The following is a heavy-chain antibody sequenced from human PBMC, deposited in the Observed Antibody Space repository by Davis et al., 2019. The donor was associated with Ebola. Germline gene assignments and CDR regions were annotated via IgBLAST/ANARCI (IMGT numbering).Heavy chain of an antibody. CDR1: GYSFPNHD. CDR2: VSAYSGNT. Sequence: AASVKVSCKASGYSFPNHDISWVRQAPGQGLEWMGWVSAYSGNTEYAQKLQGRVTMTTDTSTSTAYMELRSLRSDDTAVYYCARFERVDYDILTGYYYYYYGMDVWGKGTTVTVSS. CDR3: ARFERVDYDILTGYYYYYYGMDV. D-gene: IGHD3-9*01. V-gene: IGHV1-18*04. J-gene: IGHJ6*04.